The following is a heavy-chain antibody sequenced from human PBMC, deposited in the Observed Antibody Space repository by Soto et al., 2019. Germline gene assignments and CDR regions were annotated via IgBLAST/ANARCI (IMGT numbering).Heavy chain of an antibody. CDR3: AKDGSHNFDY. CDR1: GFTFSHYA. CDR2: MSYDGSNE. D-gene: IGHD1-26*01. V-gene: IGHV3-30*18. J-gene: IGHJ4*02. Sequence: QVQLVESGGGVVQPERSLRLSCAASGFTFSHYAMHWVRQAPGKGLEWVALMSYDGSNEYYADSVKGRFTISRDKSKNTLDLQMNSLRAEDTAVYYCAKDGSHNFDYWGQGTLVTVSS.